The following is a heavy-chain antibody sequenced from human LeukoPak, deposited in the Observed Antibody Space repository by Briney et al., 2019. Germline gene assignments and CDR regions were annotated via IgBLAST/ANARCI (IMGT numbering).Heavy chain of an antibody. CDR1: GFPFNKAW. CDR2: IKSKGEGGTT. V-gene: IGHV3-15*01. D-gene: IGHD5-18*01. J-gene: IGHJ4*02. CDR3: TTDPLFIQPELDY. Sequence: KAGGSLRLSCVASGFPFNKAWMSWVRQAPGKGLEWIARIKSKGEGGTTDYAAPVKGRFAISRDDSIASVYLQMNSLKTEDTAVYYCTTDPLFIQPELDYWGQGTLVTVSS.